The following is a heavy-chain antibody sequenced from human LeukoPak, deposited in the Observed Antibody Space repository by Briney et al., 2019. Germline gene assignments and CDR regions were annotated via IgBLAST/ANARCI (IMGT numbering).Heavy chain of an antibody. J-gene: IGHJ4*02. V-gene: IGHV4-39*01. Sequence: SETLSLTCTVSGGSISSSTYYWGWIRQPPGKGLEWIGSIYYSGSTYYNPSLKSRVTISVDTSKNQFSLKLSSVTAEDTAVYYCARQEEYYGSGSYFDYWGQGTLVTVSS. D-gene: IGHD3-10*01. CDR3: ARQEEYYGSGSYFDY. CDR2: IYYSGST. CDR1: GGSISSSTYY.